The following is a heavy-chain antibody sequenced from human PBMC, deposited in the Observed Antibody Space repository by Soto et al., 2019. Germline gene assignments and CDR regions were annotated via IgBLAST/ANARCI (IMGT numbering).Heavy chain of an antibody. CDR3: ASDSLGYCSGGSCYPYYYMDV. J-gene: IGHJ6*03. CDR2: IYHSGST. CDR1: SGSISSSNW. Sequence: SETLSLTCAVSSGSISSSNWWSWVRQPPGKGLEWIGEIYHSGSTNYNPSLKSRVTISVDKSKNQFSLKLSSVTAADTAVYYCASDSLGYCSGGSCYPYYYMDVWGKGTTVTVSS. V-gene: IGHV4-4*02. D-gene: IGHD2-15*01.